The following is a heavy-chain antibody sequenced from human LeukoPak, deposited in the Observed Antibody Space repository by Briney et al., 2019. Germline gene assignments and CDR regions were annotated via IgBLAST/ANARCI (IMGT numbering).Heavy chain of an antibody. D-gene: IGHD3-10*01. V-gene: IGHV4-59*08. CDR1: GGSISSYY. Sequence: SETLSLTCTVSGGSISSYYWIWLRQPPGKGLEWIGYIYYSGSTNYNPSLKTGVTISVDTSKNHFSLKLSSVPAADTAVYYCVRGSYGPPLDYWGQGTLVTVPS. CDR2: IYYSGST. J-gene: IGHJ4*02. CDR3: VRGSYGPPLDY.